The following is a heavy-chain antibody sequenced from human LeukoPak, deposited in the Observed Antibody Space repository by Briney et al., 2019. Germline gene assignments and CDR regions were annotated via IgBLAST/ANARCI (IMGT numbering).Heavy chain of an antibody. Sequence: GESLRLSCAASGFTFTTYWMSWVRQAPGKGLEWVANIKQDGTEKYYVDSVKGRFTISRDNAKNSLYLQMNSLRAEDTAVYYCARDCDYYDSSGYYAYFQHWGQGTLVTVSS. CDR1: GFTFTTYW. CDR3: ARDCDYYDSSGYYAYFQH. J-gene: IGHJ1*01. D-gene: IGHD3-22*01. CDR2: IKQDGTEK. V-gene: IGHV3-7*01.